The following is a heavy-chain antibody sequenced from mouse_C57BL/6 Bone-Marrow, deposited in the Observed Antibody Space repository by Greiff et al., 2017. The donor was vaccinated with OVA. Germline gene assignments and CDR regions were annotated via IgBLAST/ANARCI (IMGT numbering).Heavy chain of an antibody. CDR1: GFSLSTSGMG. V-gene: IGHV8-12*01. J-gene: IGHJ2*01. D-gene: IGHD1-2*01. CDR2: IYWDDDK. Sequence: QVQLKESGPGILQSSQTLSLTCSFSGFSLSTSGMGVSWIRQPSGKGLEWLAHIYWDDDKRYNPSLKSRLTLSKDTSRNQVFLKIASVNTTGTATYYCARKDTTAEDYFDYWGQGTTLTVSS. CDR3: ARKDTTAEDYFDY.